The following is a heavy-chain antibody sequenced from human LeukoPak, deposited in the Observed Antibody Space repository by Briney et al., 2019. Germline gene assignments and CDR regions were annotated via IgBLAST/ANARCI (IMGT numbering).Heavy chain of an antibody. CDR3: ARVERYGSASNWFDP. V-gene: IGHV3-21*01. Sequence: GGSLRLTCAAPGFTFSSYSMNWVRQAPGKGLEWVSSISSSSRYIYYAGSVKGRFTIARDNAKNSLYLQMNSLRAEDTAVYYCARVERYGSASNWFDPWGQGTLVTVSS. CDR2: ISSSSRYI. J-gene: IGHJ5*02. D-gene: IGHD3-10*01. CDR1: GFTFSSYS.